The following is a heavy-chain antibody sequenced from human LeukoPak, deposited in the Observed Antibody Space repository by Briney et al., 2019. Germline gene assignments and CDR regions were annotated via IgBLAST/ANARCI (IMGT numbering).Heavy chain of an antibody. CDR3: ARKTPSRWLQRFEY. CDR1: GGSFSNYF. J-gene: IGHJ4*02. V-gene: IGHV4-34*01. CDR2: IHHTGHI. D-gene: IGHD5-24*01. Sequence: SETLSLTCAVYGGSFSNYFWNWIRQPPGKGLEWIAEIHHTGHINYNPSLKSRVTVSVDRSKNQFSLNLSSVTAADTAVYYCARKTPSRWLQRFEYWGQGTLVTVSS.